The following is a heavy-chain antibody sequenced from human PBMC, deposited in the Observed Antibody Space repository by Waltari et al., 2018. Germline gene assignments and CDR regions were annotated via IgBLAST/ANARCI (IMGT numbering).Heavy chain of an antibody. CDR3: AKEQEALDI. CDR1: GFTMSSYF. V-gene: IGHV3-33*06. Sequence: QLQLVESGGGVVQPGKYLRLSCAASGFTMSSYFMHWVRQAPGKGLEWVAVVWSDGNEKDYGDSVKGRFTISRDNSKNIVYLQMNSLRAEDTAVYFCAKEQEALDIWGQGTVVTVS. J-gene: IGHJ3*02. CDR2: VWSDGNEK.